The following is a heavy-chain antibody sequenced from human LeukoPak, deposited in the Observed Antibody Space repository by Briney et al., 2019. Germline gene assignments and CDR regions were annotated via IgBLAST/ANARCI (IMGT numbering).Heavy chain of an antibody. CDR3: ARAWEYSGSYYARYYFDY. CDR2: MYYSGST. D-gene: IGHD1-26*01. J-gene: IGHJ4*02. Sequence: SETLSLTCTVSGGSISSGSYYWGWIRQPPGKGLEWIGSMYYSGSTYYNPSLKSRVTISVDTSKNQFSLKLSSVTAADTAVYYCARAWEYSGSYYARYYFDYWGQGTLVTVSS. CDR1: GGSISSGSYY. V-gene: IGHV4-39*07.